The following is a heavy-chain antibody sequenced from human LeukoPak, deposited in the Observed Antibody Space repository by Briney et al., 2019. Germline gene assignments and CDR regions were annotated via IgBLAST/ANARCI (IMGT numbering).Heavy chain of an antibody. CDR3: ARESWALDY. CDR1: GFTFNNYE. CDR2: IDTSGSTI. Sequence: PGGSLRLSRAASGFTFNNYEMNWVRQAPGKGLEWVSYIDTSGSTIYYADSVRGRFTISRDNAKNSLYLQMNSLRAEDTAVYYCARESWALDYWGQGTLVTVSS. J-gene: IGHJ4*02. V-gene: IGHV3-48*03.